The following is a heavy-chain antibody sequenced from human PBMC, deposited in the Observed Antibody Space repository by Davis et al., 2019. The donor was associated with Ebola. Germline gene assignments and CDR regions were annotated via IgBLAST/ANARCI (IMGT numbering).Heavy chain of an antibody. CDR3: ARGLAVAGTTPRGPWDYYYGMDV. J-gene: IGHJ6*02. D-gene: IGHD6-19*01. V-gene: IGHV3-30-3*01. Sequence: GGSLRLSCSASGFTFSSYAMHWVRLAPGKGLEWVAVISYDGSNKYYADSVKGRFTISRDNSKNTLYLQMNSLRAEDTAVYYCARGLAVAGTTPRGPWDYYYGMDVWGQGTTVTVSS. CDR1: GFTFSSYA. CDR2: ISYDGSNK.